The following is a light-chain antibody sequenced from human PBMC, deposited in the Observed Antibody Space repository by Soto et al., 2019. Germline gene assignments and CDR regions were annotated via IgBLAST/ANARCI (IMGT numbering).Light chain of an antibody. CDR2: NAS. CDR3: QHRAGWPPALT. V-gene: IGKV3-11*01. CDR1: ESVSSS. J-gene: IGKJ4*01. Sequence: ETVFTQSPATLSLSPGERATLSCRASESVSSSLAWYQHKPGQAPRLLIYNASNRATGIPARFSGSGSGTDFTLTISSLEPEDFAVYFCQHRAGWPPALTFGGGTKVDIK.